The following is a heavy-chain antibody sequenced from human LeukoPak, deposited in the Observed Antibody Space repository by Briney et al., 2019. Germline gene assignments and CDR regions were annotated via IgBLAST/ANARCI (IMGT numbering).Heavy chain of an antibody. CDR2: IKSKTDGGTT. Sequence: PGGSLRLSCAASGFTFSNAWMSWVRQAPGKGLEWVGRIKSKTDGGTTDYAAPVKGRFTISRDDSKNTLYLQMNSLKTEDTAVYYCTTDLYSSRWGGDAFDIWGQGTMVTVSS. V-gene: IGHV3-15*01. CDR1: GFTFSNAW. D-gene: IGHD6-13*01. CDR3: TTDLYSSRWGGDAFDI. J-gene: IGHJ3*02.